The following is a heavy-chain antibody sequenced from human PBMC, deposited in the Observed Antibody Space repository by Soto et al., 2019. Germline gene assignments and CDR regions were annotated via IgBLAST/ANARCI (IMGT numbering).Heavy chain of an antibody. CDR3: ARESTVIYGDYYYYYGMDV. CDR1: GFTFSSYD. CDR2: IGTAGDT. D-gene: IGHD4-17*01. J-gene: IGHJ6*02. V-gene: IGHV3-13*01. Sequence: PGGSLRLSCAASGFTFSSYDMHWVRQATGKGLEWVSAIGTAGDTYYPGSVKGRFTISRENAKNSLYLQMNSLRAEDTAVYYCARESTVIYGDYYYYYGMDVWGQGTTVTAP.